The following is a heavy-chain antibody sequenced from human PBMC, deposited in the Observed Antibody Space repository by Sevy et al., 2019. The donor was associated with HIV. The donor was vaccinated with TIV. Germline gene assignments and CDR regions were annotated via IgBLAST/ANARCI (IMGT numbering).Heavy chain of an antibody. Sequence: GGSLRLSCAASGFTFSIYWMTWVRQAPGKGLEWVANIKQDGSEKYYVDSVKGRFTISRDNAKNSLYLQMNSLRADDTAVYYCARDWGDDFDDRRASYYYSYGMDVWGQGTTVTVSS. CDR2: IKQDGSEK. V-gene: IGHV3-7*01. J-gene: IGHJ6*02. D-gene: IGHD4-17*01. CDR1: GFTFSIYW. CDR3: ARDWGDDFDDRRASYYYSYGMDV.